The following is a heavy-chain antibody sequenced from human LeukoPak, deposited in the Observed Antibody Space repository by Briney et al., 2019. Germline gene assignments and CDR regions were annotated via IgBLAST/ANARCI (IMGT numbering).Heavy chain of an antibody. CDR2: VNGYNDDT. V-gene: IGHV1-18*01. Sequence: ASVKVSCKTSGYRFSSQSITWVRQAPGQGLEWMGWVNGYNDDTRYAQRLQGRITMTTDTSTSTAFLELRSLTSDDSAVYYCAKGKSPLDYWGQGTLVAVSS. J-gene: IGHJ4*02. CDR3: AKGKSPLDY. D-gene: IGHD3-10*01. CDR1: GYRFSSQS.